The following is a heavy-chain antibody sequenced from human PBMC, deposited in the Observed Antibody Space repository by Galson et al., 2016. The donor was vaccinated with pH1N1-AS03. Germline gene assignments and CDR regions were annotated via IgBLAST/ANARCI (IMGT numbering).Heavy chain of an antibody. V-gene: IGHV3-48*02. Sequence: SLRLSCAASGFTFTSYSINRVRQAPGKGLELVSFISDTGTSNYYSDSVKGRVTISRDNVENSLSLQMNSLTNQDTAVYYCATSLRLRGITFENWGQGILVTVSS. D-gene: IGHD1-26*01. J-gene: IGHJ4*02. CDR2: ISDTGTSN. CDR3: ATSLRLRGITFEN. CDR1: GFTFTSYS.